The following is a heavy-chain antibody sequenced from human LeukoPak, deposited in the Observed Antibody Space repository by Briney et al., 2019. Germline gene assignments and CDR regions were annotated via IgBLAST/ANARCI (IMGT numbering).Heavy chain of an antibody. D-gene: IGHD3-22*01. J-gene: IGHJ4*02. CDR1: GYTFTGYY. CDR3: ASGYDSSGYPTYYFDY. Sequence: ASVKVSCKASGYTFTGYYMHWVRQAPGQGLEWMGWINPNSGGTNYAQKFQGWVTMTRDTSISTAYMELSRLRSDDTAVYYCASGYDSSGYPTYYFDYWGQGTLVTVSS. V-gene: IGHV1-2*04. CDR2: INPNSGGT.